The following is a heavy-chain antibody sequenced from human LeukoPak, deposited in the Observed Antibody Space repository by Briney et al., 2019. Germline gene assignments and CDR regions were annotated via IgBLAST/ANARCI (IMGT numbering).Heavy chain of an antibody. Sequence: ASVKVSCKASGYTFTSYDINWVRQATGQGLEWMGWMNPNSGNTGYAQKFQGRVTTTRNTSISTAYMELSSLRSEDTAVYYCARAGEYYDFWSGPRGGWFDPWGQGTLVTVSS. CDR1: GYTFTSYD. CDR2: MNPNSGNT. V-gene: IGHV1-8*03. D-gene: IGHD3-3*01. CDR3: ARAGEYYDFWSGPRGGWFDP. J-gene: IGHJ5*02.